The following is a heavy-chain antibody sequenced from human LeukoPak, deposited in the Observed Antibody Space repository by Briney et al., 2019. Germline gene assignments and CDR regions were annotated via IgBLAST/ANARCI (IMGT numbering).Heavy chain of an antibody. J-gene: IGHJ4*02. Sequence: GGSLGLSCAASGFTFSSYYMTWVRQAPGQGLEWVANIRQDGSAEFYADSVKGRFTNSRDNAKNSLYLQMNSLRAEDTAVYYCARWLYSSGWAIDYWGQGTLVTVSS. CDR1: GFTFSSYY. V-gene: IGHV3-7*01. D-gene: IGHD6-19*01. CDR2: IRQDGSAE. CDR3: ARWLYSSGWAIDY.